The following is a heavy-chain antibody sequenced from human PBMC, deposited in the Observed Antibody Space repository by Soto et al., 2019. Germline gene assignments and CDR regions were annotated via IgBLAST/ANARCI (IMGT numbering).Heavy chain of an antibody. J-gene: IGHJ4*02. CDR2: IDPSDSYT. CDR3: ARHEGRYSTSSPLDQ. V-gene: IGHV5-10-1*01. D-gene: IGHD6-6*01. CDR1: ECSFTTHW. Sequence: EFLKISLRGSECSFTTHWISWVRQIPGKGLEWMGRIDPSDSYTKYSPSFQGHITISADKSISTAYLQWSSLKASDTAMYYCARHEGRYSTSSPLDQWGQGTLVTVSS.